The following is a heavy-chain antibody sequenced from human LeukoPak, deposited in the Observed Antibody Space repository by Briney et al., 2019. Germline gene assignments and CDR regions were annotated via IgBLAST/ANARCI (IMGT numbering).Heavy chain of an antibody. Sequence: SETLSLTCTVSGSISGNYWSWIRQPPGKELEWIGYIYTSGSTNYNPSLESRVTISVDTSKSQFSLDLSSVTAADTAVYYCARQKCTSTSCPTKNAFDIWGQGTMVTVSS. J-gene: IGHJ3*02. V-gene: IGHV4-4*09. CDR3: ARQKCTSTSCPTKNAFDI. CDR1: GSISGNY. CDR2: IYTSGST. D-gene: IGHD2-2*01.